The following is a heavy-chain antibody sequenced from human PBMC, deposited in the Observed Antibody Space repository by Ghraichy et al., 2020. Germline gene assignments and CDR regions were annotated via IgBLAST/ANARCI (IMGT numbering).Heavy chain of an antibody. D-gene: IGHD6-19*01. Sequence: SETLSLTCAVYGGSFSGYYWSWIRQPPGKGLEWIGEINHSGSTNYNPSLKSRVTISVDTSKNQFSLKLSSGTAADTAVYYCARARARAVAGTPLDYWGQGTLVTVSS. CDR1: GGSFSGYY. CDR3: ARARARAVAGTPLDY. J-gene: IGHJ4*02. V-gene: IGHV4-34*01. CDR2: INHSGST.